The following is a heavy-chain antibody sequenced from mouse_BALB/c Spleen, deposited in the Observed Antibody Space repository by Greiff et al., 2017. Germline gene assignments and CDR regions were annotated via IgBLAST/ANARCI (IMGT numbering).Heavy chain of an antibody. J-gene: IGHJ4*01. CDR3: ARYDYDVGAMDY. V-gene: IGHV1-87*01. CDR1: GYTFTSYW. Sequence: VQLQESGAELARPGASVKLSCKASGYTFTSYWMQWVKQRPGQGLEWIGAIYPGDGDTRYTQKFKGKATLTAGKSSSTAYMQLSSLASEDSAVCYCARYDYDVGAMDYWGQGTSVTVSS. D-gene: IGHD2-4*01. CDR2: IYPGDGDT.